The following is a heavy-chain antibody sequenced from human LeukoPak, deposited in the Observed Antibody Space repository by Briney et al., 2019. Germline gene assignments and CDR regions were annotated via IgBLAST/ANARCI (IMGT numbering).Heavy chain of an antibody. D-gene: IGHD3-22*01. CDR1: GFTFSSYS. V-gene: IGHV3-21*01. CDR2: ISSSSSYI. Sequence: GGSLRLSCAASGFTFSSYSTNWVRQAPGKGLEWVSSISSSSSYIYYADSVKGRFTISRDNAKNSLYLQMNSLRAEDTAVYYCARPNTHDYYDSSGYYGYYFDYWGQGTLVTVSS. CDR3: ARPNTHDYYDSSGYYGYYFDY. J-gene: IGHJ4*02.